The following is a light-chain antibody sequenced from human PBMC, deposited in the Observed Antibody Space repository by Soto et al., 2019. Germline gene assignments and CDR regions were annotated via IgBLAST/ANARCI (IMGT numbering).Light chain of an antibody. V-gene: IGKV1-5*03. CDR2: KAS. CDR3: QQSYSTTWT. Sequence: DIQMTQSPSTLSGSVGDRVTITCRASQTISSWLAWYQQKPGKAPKLLIYKASTLKSGVPSRFSGSGSGTEFTLTISSLQPDDFETYYCQQSYSTTWTLGQGTKVDIK. CDR1: QTISSW. J-gene: IGKJ1*01.